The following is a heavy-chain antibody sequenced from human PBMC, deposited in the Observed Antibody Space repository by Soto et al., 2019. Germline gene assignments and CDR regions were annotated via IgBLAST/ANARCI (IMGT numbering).Heavy chain of an antibody. CDR3: ARRVSDFYDSSGYYYYFDY. V-gene: IGHV5-10-1*01. CDR1: GYSFTSYW. CDR2: IDPSDSYT. D-gene: IGHD3-22*01. Sequence: HGESLKISCKGSGYSFTSYWISWVRQMPGKGLEWMGRIDPSDSYTNYSPSFQGHVTISADKSISTAYLQWSSLKASDTAMYYCARRVSDFYDSSGYYYYFDYWGQGTLVTVSS. J-gene: IGHJ4*02.